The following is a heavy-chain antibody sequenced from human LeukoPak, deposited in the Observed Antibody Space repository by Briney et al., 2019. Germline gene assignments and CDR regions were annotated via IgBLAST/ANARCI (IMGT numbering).Heavy chain of an antibody. CDR3: AKGVAGYFDY. CDR2: ISGSGSST. J-gene: IGHJ4*02. Sequence: GGSLRLSSAASAFTFSSYGMSWVRQAQGKGLEWVSAISGSGSSTYYADLVKGRFTISRDNSKNTLYLQMNSLRAEDTAVYYCAKGVAGYFDYWGQGTLVTVSS. CDR1: AFTFSSYG. V-gene: IGHV3-23*01. D-gene: IGHD6-19*01.